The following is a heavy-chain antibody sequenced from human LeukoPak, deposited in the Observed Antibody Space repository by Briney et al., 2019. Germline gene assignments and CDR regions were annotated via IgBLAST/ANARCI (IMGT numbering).Heavy chain of an antibody. J-gene: IGHJ1*01. CDR1: GLTVSSNY. CDR2: IYRGGET. Sequence: PGGSLRLSCAASGLTVSSNYLSWVRQAPGKGLVWVSVIYRGGETYYADSVKGRFTISRDNSKNTLYLQMNSLRAEDTAVYYCAKDPLPGWISGSYTPAAGEHWGQGTLVTVSS. D-gene: IGHD1-26*01. CDR3: AKDPLPGWISGSYTPAAGEH. V-gene: IGHV3-53*01.